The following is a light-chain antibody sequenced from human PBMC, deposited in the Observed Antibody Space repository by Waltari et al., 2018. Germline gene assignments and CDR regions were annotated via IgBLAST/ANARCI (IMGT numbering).Light chain of an antibody. J-gene: IGLJ2*01. CDR2: QDS. CDR3: QAWDSSTAE. CDR1: KLGDKY. Sequence: SYELTQAPSVSVSPGQPASITCSGDKLGDKYACWYQQKPGQSPVLVIYQDSKRPSGIPERFSGSNSGNTATLTISGTQAMDEADYFCQAWDSSTAEFGGGTKLTVL. V-gene: IGLV3-1*01.